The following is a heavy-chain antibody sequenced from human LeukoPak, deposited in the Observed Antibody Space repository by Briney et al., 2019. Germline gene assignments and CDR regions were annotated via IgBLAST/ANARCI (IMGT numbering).Heavy chain of an antibody. D-gene: IGHD1-26*01. Sequence: SETLSLTCTVSGGSINTYYWSWLRQPPGKGLEWIGYISYSGSTDYNPSLKGRVTISVDTSKNQFSLKLSSVTAADTAVYYCARGRVRWEEYYFDYWGQGTLVTVSS. V-gene: IGHV4-59*12. CDR3: ARGRVRWEEYYFDY. J-gene: IGHJ4*02. CDR1: GGSINTYY. CDR2: ISYSGST.